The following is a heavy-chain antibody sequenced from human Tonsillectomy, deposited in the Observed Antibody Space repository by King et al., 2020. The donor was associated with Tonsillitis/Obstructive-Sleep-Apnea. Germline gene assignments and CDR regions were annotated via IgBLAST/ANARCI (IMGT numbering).Heavy chain of an antibody. V-gene: IGHV3-11*05. D-gene: IGHD2-15*01. CDR2: ISSSSSYT. Sequence: VQLVESGGGLVKPGGSLRLSCAASGFTFSDYYMSWIRQAPGKGREWVSYISSSSSYTNYAYSVKGRFTISRDNAKNSLYLQMNSLRAEDTAVYYCASTVYCSGGSCVYWGQGTLVTVSS. CDR3: ASTVYCSGGSCVY. J-gene: IGHJ4*02. CDR1: GFTFSDYY.